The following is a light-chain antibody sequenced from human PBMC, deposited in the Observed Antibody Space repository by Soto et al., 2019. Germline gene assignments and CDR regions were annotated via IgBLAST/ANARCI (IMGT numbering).Light chain of an antibody. J-gene: IGLJ3*02. CDR3: SSYTTSSTLV. Sequence: QSALTQPASVSGSPGQSITISCTGTSSDVGGYNYVSWYQQHPGKAPKLMIYEVSHRPSEVSSRFSGSKSGNTASLTISGLQTEDEADYYCSSYTTSSTLVFGGGTKVTVL. V-gene: IGLV2-14*01. CDR1: SSDVGGYNY. CDR2: EVS.